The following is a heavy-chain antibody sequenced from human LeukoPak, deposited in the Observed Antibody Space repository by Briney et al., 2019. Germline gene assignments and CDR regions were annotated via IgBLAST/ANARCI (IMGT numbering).Heavy chain of an antibody. D-gene: IGHD3-10*01. Sequence: GGSLRLSCAAAGFTFSSYWMHWVRRAPGKGLVWVSRINSDGSGTSYADSVKGRFTISRDNAKNTLYLQMNSLRAEDTAVYYCAGRSGSYYSLNYWGQGTLVTVSS. V-gene: IGHV3-74*01. CDR3: AGRSGSYYSLNY. CDR2: INSDGSGT. J-gene: IGHJ4*02. CDR1: GFTFSSYW.